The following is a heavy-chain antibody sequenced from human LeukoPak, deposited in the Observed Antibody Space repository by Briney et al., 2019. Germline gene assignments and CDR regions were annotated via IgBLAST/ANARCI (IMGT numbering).Heavy chain of an antibody. J-gene: IGHJ4*02. Sequence: PGGSLRLSCAASGFTVSSNYMSWVRQAPGKGLEWVALMSYDGSNKYYADSLKGRFTISRDNSKNTLYLQMNSLRPEDTAVYYCAREGREWLSVGIDHWGRGTLVTVSS. CDR1: GFTVSSNY. CDR3: AREGREWLSVGIDH. D-gene: IGHD6-19*01. V-gene: IGHV3-30-3*01. CDR2: MSYDGSNK.